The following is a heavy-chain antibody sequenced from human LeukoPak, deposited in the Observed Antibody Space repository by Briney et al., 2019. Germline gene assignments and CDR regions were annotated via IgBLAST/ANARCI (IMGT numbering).Heavy chain of an antibody. V-gene: IGHV3-49*04. J-gene: IGHJ4*02. Sequence: TGGSLRLSCTTSGFIFGDYAMSWVRQAPGKGLEWVSLIRGRVYGATTEYAASVKGRFAMSRDDSKSIAYLQMNSLKSEDTAMYYCSRERAGVFQYWGQGSLVTVSS. CDR2: IRGRVYGATT. CDR1: GFIFGDYA. CDR3: SRERAGVFQY.